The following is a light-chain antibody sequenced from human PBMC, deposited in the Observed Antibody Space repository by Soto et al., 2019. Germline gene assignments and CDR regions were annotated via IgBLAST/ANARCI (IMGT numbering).Light chain of an antibody. V-gene: IGKV3-20*01. Sequence: EIVLTQSPGTLSLSPGERATLSCRASQSINSRYLAWYQQKPGQAPRLLIYGASSRATGIPDRFSGSGSGTDFTLTISRLEPDDFAVYYCQQFGSSPGFTFGPGTIVDIK. CDR3: QQFGSSPGFT. CDR2: GAS. J-gene: IGKJ3*01. CDR1: QSINSRY.